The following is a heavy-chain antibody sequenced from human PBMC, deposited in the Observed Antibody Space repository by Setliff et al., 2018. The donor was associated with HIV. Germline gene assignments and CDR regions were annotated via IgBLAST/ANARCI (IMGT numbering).Heavy chain of an antibody. Sequence: SETLSLTCTISGGSISAESYSWAWIRQPPGKGLEWIGAINYSGTTYYNPSLQSRVTMAVDTSKNQLSLKLTSMTAADTAVYYCARDPHYFDRSGYYSYSYFDFWGQGTLVTVSS. CDR3: ARDPHYFDRSGYYSYSYFDF. CDR2: INYSGTT. V-gene: IGHV4-39*07. D-gene: IGHD3-22*01. J-gene: IGHJ4*02. CDR1: GGSISAESYS.